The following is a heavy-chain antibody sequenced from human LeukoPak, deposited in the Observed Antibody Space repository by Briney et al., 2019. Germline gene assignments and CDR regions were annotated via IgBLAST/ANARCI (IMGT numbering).Heavy chain of an antibody. V-gene: IGHV4-34*01. D-gene: IGHD2-2*01. J-gene: IGHJ4*02. Sequence: SETLSLTCAVYGGSFSGYYWSWIRQPPGKGLEWIGEINHSVSTNYNPSLTSRVTISVDTSKNQFSLKLSSVTAADTAVDYCARGLVVPAAIPFDYWGQGTLVTVSS. CDR3: ARGLVVPAAIPFDY. CDR1: GGSFSGYY. CDR2: INHSVST.